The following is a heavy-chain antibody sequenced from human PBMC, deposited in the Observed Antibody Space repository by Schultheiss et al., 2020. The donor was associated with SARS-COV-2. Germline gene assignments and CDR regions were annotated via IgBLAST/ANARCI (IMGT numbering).Heavy chain of an antibody. D-gene: IGHD4-17*01. CDR3: ARVPYGDPHFDY. V-gene: IGHV1-58*02. Sequence: SVKVSCKASGFTFTSSAMQWVRQARGQRLEWIGWIVVGSGNTNYAQKFQERVTITRDMSTSTAYMELSSLRSEDTAVYYCARVPYGDPHFDYWGQGTLVTVSS. J-gene: IGHJ4*02. CDR1: GFTFTSSA. CDR2: IVVGSGNT.